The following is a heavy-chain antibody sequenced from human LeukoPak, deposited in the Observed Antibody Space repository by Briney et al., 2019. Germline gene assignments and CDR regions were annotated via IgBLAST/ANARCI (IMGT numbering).Heavy chain of an antibody. D-gene: IGHD3-10*01. CDR2: FDPEDGET. V-gene: IGHV1-24*01. CDR3: ATGLIMVRGVIIRGYYYYGMDV. CDR1: GYTLTELS. J-gene: IGHJ6*04. Sequence: ASLKVSCKVSGYTLTELSMHWVRQAPGKGLEWMGVFDPEDGETIYAQKFQGRVTMTEDTSTDTAYMELSSLRSEDTAVYYCATGLIMVRGVIIRGYYYYGMDVWGKGTTVTVSS.